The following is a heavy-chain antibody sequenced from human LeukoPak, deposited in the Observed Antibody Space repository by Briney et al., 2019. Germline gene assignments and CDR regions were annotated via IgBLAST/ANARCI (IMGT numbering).Heavy chain of an antibody. V-gene: IGHV3-23*01. Sequence: GGSLRLSCAATGFTFSSHAMSWVRQAPGKGLEGVAGISGNGGRTYYADSVKGGFTISRDSSKNTQYLQMNSLRGEVSAIYYCARKQGYSTSSSDYWGQGTLVTVSS. CDR2: ISGNGGRT. D-gene: IGHD6-6*01. J-gene: IGHJ4*02. CDR1: GFTFSSHA. CDR3: ARKQGYSTSSSDY.